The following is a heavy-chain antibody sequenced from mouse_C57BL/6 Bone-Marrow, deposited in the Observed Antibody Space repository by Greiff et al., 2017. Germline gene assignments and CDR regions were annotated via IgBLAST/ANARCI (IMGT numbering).Heavy chain of an antibody. J-gene: IGHJ3*01. CDR3: ARDAYDYDSFAY. D-gene: IGHD2-4*01. CDR1: GYSITSGYY. CDR2: ISYDGSN. Sequence: EVQLQESGPGLVKPSQSLSLTCSVTGYSITSGYYWNWIRQFPGNKLEWMGYISYDGSNYYNPSLKNRNSITRETSKNQFFLKLNSVTTEDTATYYCARDAYDYDSFAYWGQGTLVTVSA. V-gene: IGHV3-6*01.